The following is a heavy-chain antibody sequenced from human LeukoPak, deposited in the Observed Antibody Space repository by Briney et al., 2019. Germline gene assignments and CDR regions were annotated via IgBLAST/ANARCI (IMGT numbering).Heavy chain of an antibody. Sequence: GASVKVSCKASGYTFTGYYMHWVRQAPGQGLEWMGWINPNRGGTHYAQKFQGRVTMTRDTSISTAYMELSRLRSDDTAVYYCARIGYCGDDCSSGIDYWGQGTLVTVSS. CDR1: GYTFTGYY. V-gene: IGHV1-2*02. J-gene: IGHJ4*02. CDR2: INPNRGGT. CDR3: ARIGYCGDDCSSGIDY. D-gene: IGHD2-21*02.